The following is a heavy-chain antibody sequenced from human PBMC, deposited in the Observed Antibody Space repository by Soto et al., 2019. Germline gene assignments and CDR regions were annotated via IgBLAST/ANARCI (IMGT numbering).Heavy chain of an antibody. CDR2: INAGNGNT. CDR3: ARERILTGYSWFDP. J-gene: IGHJ5*02. D-gene: IGHD3-9*01. CDR1: GYTFTSYA. Sequence: ASVKVSCKASGYTFTSYAMHWVRQAPGQRLEWMGWINAGNGNTKYSQKFQGRVTITRDTSASTAYMELSSLRSEDTAVYYCARERILTGYSWFDPWGQGTLVTV. V-gene: IGHV1-3*01.